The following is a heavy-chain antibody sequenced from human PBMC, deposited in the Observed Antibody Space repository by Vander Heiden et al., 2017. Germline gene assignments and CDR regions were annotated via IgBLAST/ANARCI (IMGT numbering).Heavy chain of an antibody. Sequence: EVQLLESGGGLVQPGGSLSLSCAAPGVPVGSYTMGWVRQAPGKGLEWVSDINQSGRNTYYADSVKGRFTISRDNSKNTLYLQMNSLRAEDTALFYCAKAGSGGSSYTDWGQGTMVTVSS. V-gene: IGHV3-23*01. J-gene: IGHJ3*01. CDR1: GVPVGSYT. CDR3: AKAGSGGSSYTD. CDR2: INQSGRNT. D-gene: IGHD2-15*01.